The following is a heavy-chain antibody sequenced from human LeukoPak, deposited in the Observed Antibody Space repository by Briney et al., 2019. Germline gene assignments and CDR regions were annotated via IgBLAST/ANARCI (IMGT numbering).Heavy chain of an antibody. J-gene: IGHJ4*02. CDR1: GFTFSSYE. CDR3: ARGIAAAGLDY. D-gene: IGHD6-13*01. Sequence: GGSLRLSCAASGFTFSSYEMNWVRQAPGKGLEWVSYISSSGSTIYYADSVKGRFTISRDNAKNSLDLQMNSLRADDTAVYYCARGIAAAGLDYWGQGTLVTVSS. V-gene: IGHV3-48*03. CDR2: ISSSGSTI.